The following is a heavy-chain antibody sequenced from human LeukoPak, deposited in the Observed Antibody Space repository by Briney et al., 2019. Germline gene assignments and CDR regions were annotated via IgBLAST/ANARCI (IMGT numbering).Heavy chain of an antibody. V-gene: IGHV4-38-2*02. CDR1: GYSISSGYY. CDR3: ARDDGEGYFDY. Sequence: SETLSLTCTVSGYSISSGYYWGWIRQPPGKGLEWIGSIYHSGSTYYNPSLKSRVTISVDTSKNQFSLKLSSVTAADTAVYYCARDDGEGYFDYWGQGTLVTVSS. D-gene: IGHD3-10*01. CDR2: IYHSGST. J-gene: IGHJ4*02.